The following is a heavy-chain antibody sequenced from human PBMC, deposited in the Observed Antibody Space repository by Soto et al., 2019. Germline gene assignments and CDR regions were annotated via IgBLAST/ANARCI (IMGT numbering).Heavy chain of an antibody. D-gene: IGHD3-3*01. V-gene: IGHV3-30*18. CDR1: GFTFSSYG. J-gene: IGHJ4*02. Sequence: QVQLVESGGGVVQPGRSLRLSCAASGFTFSSYGMHWVRQAPGKGLVWVAVISYDGSNKYYADSVKGRFTISRDNSKNTLYLQMNSLSAEDTAVYYCAKDHPHQYYDFWSGYYEPMGGIDYWGQGTLVTVSS. CDR3: AKDHPHQYYDFWSGYYEPMGGIDY. CDR2: ISYDGSNK.